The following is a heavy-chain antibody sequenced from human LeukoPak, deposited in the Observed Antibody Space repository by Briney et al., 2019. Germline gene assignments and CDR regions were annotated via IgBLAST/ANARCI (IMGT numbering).Heavy chain of an antibody. Sequence: ASVKVSCKASGYTFTGYYMHWVRQAPGQGLEWTGSINPNSGGTNYAQKFQGRVTMTRDTSISTAYMELSRLRSDDTAVYYCARDSGDYCSSTSCYPSVGYWGQGTLVTVSS. CDR3: ARDSGDYCSSTSCYPSVGY. CDR2: INPNSGGT. D-gene: IGHD2-2*01. V-gene: IGHV1-2*02. J-gene: IGHJ4*02. CDR1: GYTFTGYY.